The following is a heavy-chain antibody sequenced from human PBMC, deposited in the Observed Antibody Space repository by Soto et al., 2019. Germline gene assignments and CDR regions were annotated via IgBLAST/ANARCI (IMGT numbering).Heavy chain of an antibody. CDR1: GGSISSAGYY. J-gene: IGHJ4*02. V-gene: IGHV4-30-4*01. CDR2: IYYSGST. Sequence: QVQLQESGPGLVKPSQTLSLTCTVSGGSISSAGYYWSWIRQPPGNGMEWIGYIYYSGSTYYNPSLKTRVTIPVDTSKNQFSLNLSAVTAADTAVYYCARVGLCGTKDFDYWGQGTLVTVSS. CDR3: ARVGLCGTKDFDY. D-gene: IGHD2-8*01.